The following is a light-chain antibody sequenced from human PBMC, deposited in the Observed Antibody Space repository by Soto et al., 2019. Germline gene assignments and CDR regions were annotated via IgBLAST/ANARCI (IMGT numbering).Light chain of an antibody. V-gene: IGLV1-40*01. CDR2: ENN. J-gene: IGLJ1*01. CDR1: SSNIGAGYE. Sequence: QSVLTQPPSVSEAPGQRVTISGPRSSSNIGAGYEAHGYPHVPGTAPKLLIYENNNRPSGVPDRFSGSKSGTSGSMAITGRQAEDEAEYYSQSYDSSLSGYVFATGTELTVL. CDR3: QSYDSSLSGYV.